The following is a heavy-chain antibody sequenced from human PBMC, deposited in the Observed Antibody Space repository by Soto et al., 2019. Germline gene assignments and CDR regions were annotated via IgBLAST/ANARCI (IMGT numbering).Heavy chain of an antibody. D-gene: IGHD1-26*01. J-gene: IGHJ6*03. Sequence: EVQLVESGGGLVKPGGSLRLSCVVSGFTFSSYSMNWVRQAPGKGLEWVSSISSSSSYIYYADSVKGRFTISRDNAKNALYGQMNSRRAEDTAVYYCARNRAGGLNYSYYMDVWGKGTTVTVSS. CDR3: ARNRAGGLNYSYYMDV. CDR2: ISSSSSYI. CDR1: GFTFSSYS. V-gene: IGHV3-21*01.